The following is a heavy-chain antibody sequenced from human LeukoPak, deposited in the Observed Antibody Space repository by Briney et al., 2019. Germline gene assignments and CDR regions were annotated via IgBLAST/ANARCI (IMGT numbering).Heavy chain of an antibody. V-gene: IGHV4-34*01. CDR3: ARVGPRRYYDFWSGYYAGWFDP. J-gene: IGHJ5*02. Sequence: SETLSLTCAVYGGSFSGYYWSWIRQPPGKGLEWMGEINHSGSTNYNPSLKSRVTISVDTSKNQFSLKLSSVTASHTAVYYCARVGPRRYYDFWSGYYAGWFDPWGQGTLVTVSS. CDR2: INHSGST. CDR1: GGSFSGYY. D-gene: IGHD3-3*01.